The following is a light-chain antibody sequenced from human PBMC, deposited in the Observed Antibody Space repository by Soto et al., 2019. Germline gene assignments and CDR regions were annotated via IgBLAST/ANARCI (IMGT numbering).Light chain of an antibody. Sequence: EIVLTQSPGTLSLSPGERATLSCRASQSVSSSYLAWYQHKPGQAPRLLIYGASSRATDIPDRFSGYGSGTDFTLTISRLEPEDLAVYHCQQYGSSLYTFGKGTKLEIK. CDR1: QSVSSSY. J-gene: IGKJ2*01. CDR2: GAS. V-gene: IGKV3-20*01. CDR3: QQYGSSLYT.